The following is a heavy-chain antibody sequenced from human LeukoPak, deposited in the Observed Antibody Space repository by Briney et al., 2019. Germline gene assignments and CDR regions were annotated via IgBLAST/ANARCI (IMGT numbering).Heavy chain of an antibody. CDR1: GGSISSSSYY. V-gene: IGHV4-39*07. CDR2: IYYSGST. D-gene: IGHD3-10*01. J-gene: IGHJ5*02. Sequence: SETLSPTCTVSGGSISSSSYYWGWIRQSPGKGLEWIGSIYYSGSTYYNPSLKSRVTISVDTSKNQFSLKLSSVTAADTAVYYCARAGVLWFGELLPAGWFDPWGQGTLVTVSS. CDR3: ARAGVLWFGELLPAGWFDP.